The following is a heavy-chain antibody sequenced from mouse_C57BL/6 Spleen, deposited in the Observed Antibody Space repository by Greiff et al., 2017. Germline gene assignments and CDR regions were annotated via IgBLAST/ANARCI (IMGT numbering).Heavy chain of an antibody. CDR2: ITPNNGGT. V-gene: IGHV1-26*01. CDR3: ARSVDYYGSSWNWLAY. CDR1: GYTFTDYY. J-gene: IGHJ3*01. D-gene: IGHD1-1*01. Sequence: VQLQQSGPELVKPGASVKISCKASGYTFTDYYMNWVKQSHGRSLEWIGDITPNNGGTSYNQKFNGKATLTVDKSSSTAYMELRSLASEDYAVYYCARSVDYYGSSWNWLAYWGQGTLVTVSA.